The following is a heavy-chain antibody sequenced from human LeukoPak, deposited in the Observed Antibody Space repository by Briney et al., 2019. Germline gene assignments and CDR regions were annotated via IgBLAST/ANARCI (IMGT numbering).Heavy chain of an antibody. Sequence: GGSLRLSCTASGFTFGDYAMSWFRQAPGKGLEWVGFIRSKAYGGTTEYAASVKGRFTISRDDSKSIAYLQMNSLKTEDTAVYYCTRGRGTTVTTLGYYFDYWGQGTLVTVSS. V-gene: IGHV3-49*03. CDR3: TRGRGTTVTTLGYYFDY. J-gene: IGHJ4*02. CDR2: IRSKAYGGTT. CDR1: GFTFGDYA. D-gene: IGHD4-17*01.